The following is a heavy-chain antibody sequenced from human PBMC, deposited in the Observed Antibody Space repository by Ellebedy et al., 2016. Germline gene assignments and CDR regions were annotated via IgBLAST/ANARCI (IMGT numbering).Heavy chain of an antibody. CDR3: AKDWEDPRGPIDAFDI. CDR2: IKSKTDGGTT. D-gene: IGHD1-26*01. Sequence: GGSLRLSCAASGFTFSNAWMNWVRQAPGKGLEWVGRIKSKTDGGTTDYAAPVKGRFTISRDDSKNTLYLQMNSLRAEDTAVYYCAKDWEDPRGPIDAFDIWGQGTMVTVSS. V-gene: IGHV3-15*07. J-gene: IGHJ3*02. CDR1: GFTFSNAW.